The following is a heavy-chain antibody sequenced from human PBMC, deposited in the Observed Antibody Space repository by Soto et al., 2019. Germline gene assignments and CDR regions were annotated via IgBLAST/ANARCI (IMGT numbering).Heavy chain of an antibody. J-gene: IGHJ3*02. CDR2: IWYDGSNK. Sequence: QVQLVESGGGVVQPGRSLRLSCAASGFTFSSYGMHWVRQAPGKGLEWVAVIWYDGSNKYYADSVKGRFTIPRDNSKNTLYLQMNSLRAEDTAVYYCASGGGDYGGNHRAFDIWGQGTMVTVSS. CDR1: GFTFSSYG. V-gene: IGHV3-33*01. CDR3: ASGGGDYGGNHRAFDI. D-gene: IGHD4-17*01.